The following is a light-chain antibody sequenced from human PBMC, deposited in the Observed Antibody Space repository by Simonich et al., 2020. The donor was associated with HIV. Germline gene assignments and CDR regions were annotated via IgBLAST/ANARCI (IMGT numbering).Light chain of an antibody. CDR3: STFAGSKV. J-gene: IGLJ3*02. V-gene: IGLV2-8*01. CDR2: EVS. Sequence: QSALTQPPSASGSPGQSVTISCTGTSSDVGAHNHVSWYQHHPGKAPKLMIYEVSKRPAGVPDRFSGAKSGNTASLTVSGLQADDEADYYCSTFAGSKVFGGGTKLTVL. CDR1: SSDVGAHNH.